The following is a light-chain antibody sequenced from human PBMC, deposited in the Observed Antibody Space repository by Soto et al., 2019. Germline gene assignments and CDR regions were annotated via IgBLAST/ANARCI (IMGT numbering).Light chain of an antibody. CDR1: QTISSW. J-gene: IGKJ1*01. Sequence: DIQMTQSPSTLSGSVGDRVTITCRASQTISSWLAWYQQKPGKAPKLLIYKASTLQSGVPSRFSGSGSGTEFTLTISSLQPDDFATYYCQHYNIYSEAFGQGTKVELK. CDR3: QHYNIYSEA. V-gene: IGKV1-5*03. CDR2: KAS.